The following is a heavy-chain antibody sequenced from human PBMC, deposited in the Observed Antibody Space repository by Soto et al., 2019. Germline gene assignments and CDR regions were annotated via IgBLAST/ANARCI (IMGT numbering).Heavy chain of an antibody. CDR2: ISAYNGNT. Sequence: GASVKVSCKASGYTFTSYGISWVRQAPGQGLEWMGWISAYNGNTNYAQKLQGRVTMTTDTSTSTAYMELRSLRSDDTAVYYCARNADYDSWSGYFPWFDPWGQGTLVTVSS. V-gene: IGHV1-18*01. D-gene: IGHD3-3*01. CDR3: ARNADYDSWSGYFPWFDP. J-gene: IGHJ5*02. CDR1: GYTFTSYG.